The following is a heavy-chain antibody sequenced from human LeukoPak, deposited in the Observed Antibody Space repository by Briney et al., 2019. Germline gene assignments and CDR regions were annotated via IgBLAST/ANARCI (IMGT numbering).Heavy chain of an antibody. CDR2: INPYNGGT. V-gene: IGHV1-2*02. Sequence: ASVKVSCTASGYSFTGYYVHWVRQAPGQGLEWMGWINPYNGGTDYAQRFQGRVTMTRDTSITTAYMEMSRLSSDDTATYYCARVYSIGYMDVWGKGTTVTVSS. CDR3: ARVYSIGYMDV. J-gene: IGHJ6*04. CDR1: GYSFTGYY. D-gene: IGHD3-22*01.